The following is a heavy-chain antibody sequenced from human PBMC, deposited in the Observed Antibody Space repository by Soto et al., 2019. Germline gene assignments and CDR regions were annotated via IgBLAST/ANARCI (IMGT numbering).Heavy chain of an antibody. CDR3: ATGVSRFGDLDY. CDR1: GYTLTELS. CDR2: FDPEDGET. V-gene: IGHV1-24*01. Sequence: ASVKVSCKVSGYTLTELSMHWVRQAPGKGLEWMGGFDPEDGETIYAQKFQGRVTMTEDTSTDTAYMELSSLRSEDTAVYYCATGVSRFGDLDYWGQGTLVTVSS. D-gene: IGHD3-16*01. J-gene: IGHJ4*02.